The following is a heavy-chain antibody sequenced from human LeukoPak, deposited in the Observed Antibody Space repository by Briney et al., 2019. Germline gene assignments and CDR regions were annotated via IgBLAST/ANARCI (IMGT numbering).Heavy chain of an antibody. CDR1: GFTFSSYA. J-gene: IGHJ4*02. CDR3: AKVSSYDILTGYPTVFDY. CDR2: ISGSGGST. D-gene: IGHD3-9*01. V-gene: IGHV3-23*01. Sequence: PGGSLRLSCAASGFTFSSYAMSWVRQAPGKGLEWVSAISGSGGSTYYADSVKGRFTISRDNSKNTLYLQMNSLRAEDTAVYYCAKVSSYDILTGYPTVFDYWGQGTLVTVSS.